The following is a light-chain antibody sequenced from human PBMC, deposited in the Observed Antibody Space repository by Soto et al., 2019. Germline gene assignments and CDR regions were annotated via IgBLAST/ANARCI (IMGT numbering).Light chain of an antibody. CDR2: EDN. V-gene: IGLV6-57*04. J-gene: IGLJ3*02. CDR1: SGSITSNY. Sequence: NFMLTQPHSVSESPGKTVTISCTRSSGSITSNYVQWYQQRPGSAPTTVIYEDNQRPSGVPDRFSGSIDSSSNSASLTISGLQTEDEADYYCQSYDSSIRVFGGGTKLTVL. CDR3: QSYDSSIRV.